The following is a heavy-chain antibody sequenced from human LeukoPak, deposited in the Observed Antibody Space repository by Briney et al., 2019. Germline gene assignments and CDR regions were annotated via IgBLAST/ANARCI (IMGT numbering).Heavy chain of an antibody. CDR3: AKDLIAVAAVGDY. D-gene: IGHD6-19*01. CDR1: GFTFSSYG. V-gene: IGHV3-30*18. J-gene: IGHJ4*02. Sequence: PGGSLRLSCAASGFTFSSYGMHWVRQAPGKGLEWVAVISYDGSNKYYADSVKGRFTISRDNSKNTLYLQMNSLRAEDTAVYYCAKDLIAVAAVGDYWGQGTLVTVSS. CDR2: ISYDGSNK.